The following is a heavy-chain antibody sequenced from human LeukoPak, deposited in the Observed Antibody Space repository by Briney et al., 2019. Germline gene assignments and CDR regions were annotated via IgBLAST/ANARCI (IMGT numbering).Heavy chain of an antibody. D-gene: IGHD1-14*01. CDR1: GGSISDYY. Sequence: SETLSLTCTVSGGSISDYYWNWIRQPPGKGLEWIGYVHYSGSTNYKPSLKSRVTISVDTSKNQFSLELTSVTAADTAVYYCARARSGINWFDPWGQGTLATVSS. CDR2: VHYSGST. V-gene: IGHV4-59*01. CDR3: ARARSGINWFDP. J-gene: IGHJ5*02.